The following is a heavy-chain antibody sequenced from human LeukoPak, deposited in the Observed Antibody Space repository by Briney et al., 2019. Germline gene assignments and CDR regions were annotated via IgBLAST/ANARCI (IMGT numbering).Heavy chain of an antibody. CDR1: GFTVSSNY. D-gene: IGHD3-22*01. Sequence: PGGSLRLSCAASGFTVSSNYMSWVRQAPGKGLEGVSVIYSGGSTYYADSVKGRFTISRDNSKNTLYLQMNSLRAEDTAVYYCARANYDSSGYTSLDYWGQGTLVTVSS. CDR2: IYSGGST. CDR3: ARANYDSSGYTSLDY. V-gene: IGHV3-66*01. J-gene: IGHJ4*02.